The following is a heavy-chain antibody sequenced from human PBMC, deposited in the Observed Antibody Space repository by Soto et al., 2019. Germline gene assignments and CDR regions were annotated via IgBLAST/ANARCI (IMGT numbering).Heavy chain of an antibody. J-gene: IGHJ6*02. CDR2: IIPISATT. V-gene: IGHV1-69*13. CDR3: ARAGGVAPGELSFYYGMDV. Sequence: GASVKVSCKASGGTFSSYAISWVRQAPGRGLEWMGGIIPISATTKYAQKFQGRVTITADESTSTAYMDLRSLSSEDTGVYYCARAGGVAPGELSFYYGMDVWGQGTTVTVSS. D-gene: IGHD3-16*01. CDR1: GGTFSSYA.